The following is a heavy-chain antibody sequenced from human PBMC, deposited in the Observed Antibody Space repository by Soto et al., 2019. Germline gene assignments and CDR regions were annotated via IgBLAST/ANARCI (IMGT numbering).Heavy chain of an antibody. CDR2: INHSGST. CDR3: ARVNGYYGMDV. J-gene: IGHJ6*02. Sequence: KASDTLSLTCAVYGGSFSGYYWSWIRQPPGKGLEWIGEINHSGSTNYNPSLKSRVTISVDTSKNQFSLKLSSVTAADTAVYYCARVNGYYGMDVWGQGTTVTVSS. CDR1: GGSFSGYY. D-gene: IGHD2-8*01. V-gene: IGHV4-34*01.